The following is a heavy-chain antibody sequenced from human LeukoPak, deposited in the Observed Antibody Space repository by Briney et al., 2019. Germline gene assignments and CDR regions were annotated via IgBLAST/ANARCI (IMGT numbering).Heavy chain of an antibody. CDR2: ISYDGSNK. J-gene: IGHJ3*02. CDR3: ARGSTPYSSSWYRQYAFDI. CDR1: GFTFSSYA. Sequence: GGSLRLSCAASGFTFSSYAMHWVRQAPGKGLEGVAVISYDGSNKYYADSVKGRFTISRDNSKNTLYLQMNSLRAEDTAVYYCARGSTPYSSSWYRQYAFDIWGQGTMVTVSS. V-gene: IGHV3-30-3*01. D-gene: IGHD6-13*01.